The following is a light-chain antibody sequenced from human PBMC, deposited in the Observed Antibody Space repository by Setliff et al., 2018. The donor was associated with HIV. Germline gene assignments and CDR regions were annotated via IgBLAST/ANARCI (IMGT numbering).Light chain of an antibody. CDR2: DVS. V-gene: IGLV2-14*03. J-gene: IGLJ2*01. CDR1: SSDVGGYNY. Sequence: QSALTQPASVSGSPGQSITISCTGTSSDVGGYNYVSWYQQHPGKAPKLMIFDVSNRPSGVSNRFSGSKSGNTASLTISGLQAEDKADYYCSSYTTSSTVVFGGGTKVTV. CDR3: SSYTTSSTVV.